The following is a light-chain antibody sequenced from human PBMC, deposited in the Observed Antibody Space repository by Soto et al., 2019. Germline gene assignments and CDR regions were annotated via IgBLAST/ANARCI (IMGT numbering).Light chain of an antibody. CDR2: DAS. Sequence: EIVLTQSPATLSLSPGERATLSCRASQSIGSNLAWYQQKPGQAPRLLIYDASNRATGIPARFSGKGSGTGFTLIISSLEPEDFAVYYCQQRSNGPLFTFGPGTRVDIK. CDR3: QQRSNGPLFT. J-gene: IGKJ3*01. V-gene: IGKV3-11*01. CDR1: QSIGSN.